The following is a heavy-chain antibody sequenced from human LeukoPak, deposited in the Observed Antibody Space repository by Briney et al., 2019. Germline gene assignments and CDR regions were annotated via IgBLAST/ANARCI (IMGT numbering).Heavy chain of an antibody. CDR1: GFTFSNAW. D-gene: IGHD6-13*01. V-gene: IGHV3-15*01. Sequence: GGSLRLSCAASGFTFSNAWMSWVRQAPGKGLEWVGRIKSKTDGGTTDYAAPVKGTFTISRDESNNTLYLQMNSLTSQDTAVYYCTTYQLVLDYWGQGTLVTVSS. J-gene: IGHJ4*02. CDR3: TTYQLVLDY. CDR2: IKSKTDGGTT.